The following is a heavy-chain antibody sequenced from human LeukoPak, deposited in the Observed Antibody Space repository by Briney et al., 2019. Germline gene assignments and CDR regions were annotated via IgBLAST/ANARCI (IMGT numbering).Heavy chain of an antibody. Sequence: ASVKVSCKASGYTFTSYGISWVRQAPGQGLEWMGWISAYNGNTNYAQKLQGRVTMTTDTSTSTAYMELRSLRSDDTAVYYCARDLRPYYYDSSGYYLFSWFDPWGQGTLVTVSS. CDR3: ARDLRPYYYDSSGYYLFSWFDP. CDR1: GYTFTSYG. D-gene: IGHD3-22*01. V-gene: IGHV1-18*01. J-gene: IGHJ5*02. CDR2: ISAYNGNT.